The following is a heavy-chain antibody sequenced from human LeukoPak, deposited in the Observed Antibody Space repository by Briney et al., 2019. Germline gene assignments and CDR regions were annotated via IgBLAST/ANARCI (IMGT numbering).Heavy chain of an antibody. J-gene: IGHJ4*02. CDR2: ISAYNGNT. V-gene: IGHV1-18*01. CDR1: GYTFTSYG. Sequence: ASVKVSCKASGYTFTSYGISWVRQAPGQGLEWMGWISAYNGNTNYAQKLQGRVTMTTDTSTSTAYMELRSLRSDDTAVFYCARDEDRYGGTTFDYWGQGTLVTVSS. CDR3: ARDEDRYGGTTFDY. D-gene: IGHD2-15*01.